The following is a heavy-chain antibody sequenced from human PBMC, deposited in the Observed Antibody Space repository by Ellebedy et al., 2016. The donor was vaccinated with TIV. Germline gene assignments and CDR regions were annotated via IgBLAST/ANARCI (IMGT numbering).Heavy chain of an antibody. D-gene: IGHD2-2*01. Sequence: GESLKISCAASGFTVSSNYMSWVRQAPGKGLEWVANIKQDGSEKYYVDSVKGRFTISSDNAKNSLYLQMNSLRAEDTAVYYCARVGPAAIELSYFDYWGQGTLVTVSS. J-gene: IGHJ4*02. V-gene: IGHV3-7*04. CDR1: GFTVSSNY. CDR2: IKQDGSEK. CDR3: ARVGPAAIELSYFDY.